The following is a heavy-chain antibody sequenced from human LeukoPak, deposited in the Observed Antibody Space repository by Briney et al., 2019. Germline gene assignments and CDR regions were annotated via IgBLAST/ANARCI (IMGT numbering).Heavy chain of an antibody. CDR1: GYTFTSYY. CDR3: ARDHGYDSSGYHNWFDP. V-gene: IGHV1-46*01. Sequence: ASVKVSCKASGYTFTSYYMHWVRQAPGQGLEWMGIINPSRGSTSYAQKFQGRVTMTRDTSTSTVYMELSSLRSEDTAVYYCARDHGYDSSGYHNWFDPWGQGTLVTVPS. CDR2: INPSRGST. J-gene: IGHJ5*02. D-gene: IGHD3-22*01.